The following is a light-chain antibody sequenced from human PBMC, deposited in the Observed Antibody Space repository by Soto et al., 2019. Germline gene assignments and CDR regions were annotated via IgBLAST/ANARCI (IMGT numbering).Light chain of an antibody. CDR1: QSVSSN. J-gene: IGKJ2*01. CDR2: GAS. CDR3: QQYNNWPYT. Sequence: EIVMTQSPATLSVSPGERATLSCEASQSVSSNLAWYQQKPGQTPRLLIYGASTRATGIPARFSGSGSGTEFTLTISSLQSEDFAVYYCQQYNNWPYTFGQGTKLEIK. V-gene: IGKV3-15*01.